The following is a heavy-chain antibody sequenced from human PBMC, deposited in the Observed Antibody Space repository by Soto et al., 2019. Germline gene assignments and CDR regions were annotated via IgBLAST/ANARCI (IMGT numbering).Heavy chain of an antibody. D-gene: IGHD3-16*01. CDR1: GFPFGNFL. V-gene: IGHV3-49*03. CDR2: IRSQPYGGTA. CDR3: RGSFPF. Sequence: GSLRLSCTASGFPFGNFLMSWFRQAPGKGMEWVGFIRSQPYGGTAEYAASVRGRFTISRDDSKGIAYLQMNSLQTEDSGVYYCRGSFPFWGRGTLVTVSS. J-gene: IGHJ4*02.